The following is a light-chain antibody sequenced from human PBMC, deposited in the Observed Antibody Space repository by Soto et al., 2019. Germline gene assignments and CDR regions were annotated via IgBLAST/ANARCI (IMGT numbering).Light chain of an antibody. CDR3: QEYNKWPPTFT. CDR1: QSVSIN. V-gene: IGKV3-15*01. CDR2: GAS. Sequence: EIGMTQSPATQSVSPGERATLSCRASQSVSINLAWYQLKPGQAPRLLIFGASTRATGIPARFSGSGSGTEFTLTISSLQSEDFAVYYCQEYNKWPPTFTFGQGTKLEIK. J-gene: IGKJ2*01.